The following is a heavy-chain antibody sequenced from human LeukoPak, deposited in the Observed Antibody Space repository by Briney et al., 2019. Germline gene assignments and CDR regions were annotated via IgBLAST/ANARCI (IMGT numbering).Heavy chain of an antibody. CDR3: TTDLTTVTTRYYYYYYYMDV. Sequence: GGSLRLSCAASGLSLSNAWIRWVRHAPGKGRECGGRIKSKTDGGTTDYAATVKGRFTISRDDSKNTLYLQMNSLKTEDTAVYYCTTDLTTVTTRYYYYYYYMDVWGKGTTVTVSS. D-gene: IGHD4-17*01. CDR2: IKSKTDGGTT. V-gene: IGHV3-15*01. CDR1: GLSLSNAW. J-gene: IGHJ6*03.